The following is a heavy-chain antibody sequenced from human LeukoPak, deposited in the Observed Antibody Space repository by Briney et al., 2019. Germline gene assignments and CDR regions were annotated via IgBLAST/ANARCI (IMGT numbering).Heavy chain of an antibody. CDR1: GGSIRSGSYY. J-gene: IGHJ4*02. Sequence: SETLSLTCIVSGGSIRSGSYYWGWIRQPPGKGLEWIGEINHSGSTNYNPSLKSRVTISVDTSKNQFSLKLSSVPAADTAVYYCARATGTYYDILTGYPLFDYWGQGTLVTVSS. CDR2: INHSGST. V-gene: IGHV4-39*07. D-gene: IGHD3-9*01. CDR3: ARATGTYYDILTGYPLFDY.